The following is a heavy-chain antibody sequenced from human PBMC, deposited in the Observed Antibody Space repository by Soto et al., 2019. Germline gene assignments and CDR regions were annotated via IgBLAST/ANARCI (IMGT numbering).Heavy chain of an antibody. CDR3: ARYRREAVAGYTLDN. Sequence: GTLALTCTVSGGSISRNYWTGIRQPPGKGLEWIGYVYNSGSTNYNPSLKSRVTISEDTSKSQFSLKVNSMTAADTAVYYCARYRREAVAGYTLDNWGQGILVTVSS. V-gene: IGHV4-59*01. CDR1: GGSISRNY. J-gene: IGHJ4*02. CDR2: VYNSGST. D-gene: IGHD6-13*01.